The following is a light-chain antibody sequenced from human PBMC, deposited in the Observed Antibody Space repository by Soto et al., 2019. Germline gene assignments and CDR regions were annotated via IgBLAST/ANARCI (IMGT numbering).Light chain of an antibody. J-gene: IGKJ5*01. Sequence: EIVMTQSPATLSVSPGERGTLSCRASQSVNNNLAWYQQKPGQAPRLLIYDAFSRATGIPDRFSGSGSGTDFTLTLSRLEPEDFAVYYCQQYGSSPPITFGQGTR. V-gene: IGKV3-20*01. CDR3: QQYGSSPPIT. CDR1: QSVNNN. CDR2: DAF.